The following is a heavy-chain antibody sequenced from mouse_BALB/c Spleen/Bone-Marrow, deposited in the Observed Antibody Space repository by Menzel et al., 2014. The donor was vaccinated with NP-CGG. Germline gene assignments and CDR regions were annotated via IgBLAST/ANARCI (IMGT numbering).Heavy chain of an antibody. J-gene: IGHJ2*01. V-gene: IGHV7-3*02. Sequence: EVKLVESGGGLVQPGGSLRLSCATSGFTFTDYYMNWVRQPPGKALEWLGFIRNKAYSYTTEYSASVKGRFTISRDNSQSILYFQMNTLRAEDSATYYCARDMGGLLFDYWGQGTTLPVSS. D-gene: IGHD2-3*01. CDR3: ARDMGGLLFDY. CDR1: GFTFTDYY. CDR2: IRNKAYSYTT.